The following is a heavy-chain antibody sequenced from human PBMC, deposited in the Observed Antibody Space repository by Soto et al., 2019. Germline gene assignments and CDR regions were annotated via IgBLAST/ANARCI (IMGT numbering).Heavy chain of an antibody. V-gene: IGHV1-18*01. Sequence: QAHLVQSGPEVKKPGASVKVSCKGSGYIFTSYVSAWVRQAPGQGLEWMGGISAHNGNTEYAQKFQGRVTVTRDTSTSTAYLELRSLRSDDTALYYCARGRYGDYWGQGALVTVSS. D-gene: IGHD4-17*01. CDR3: ARGRYGDY. J-gene: IGHJ4*02. CDR2: ISAHNGNT. CDR1: GYIFTSYV.